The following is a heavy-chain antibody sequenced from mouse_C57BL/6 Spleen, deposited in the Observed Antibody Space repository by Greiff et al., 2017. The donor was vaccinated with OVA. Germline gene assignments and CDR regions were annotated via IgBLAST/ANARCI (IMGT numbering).Heavy chain of an antibody. CDR3: ARHEEDWSYSNYEEGAMDY. CDR1: GYTFTEYT. J-gene: IGHJ4*01. CDR2: FYPGSGSI. V-gene: IGHV1-62-2*01. D-gene: IGHD2-5*01. Sequence: VQLQQSGAELVKPGASVKLSCTASGYTFTEYTIHWVKQRSGQGLEWIGWFYPGSGSIKYNEKFKDKATLTADKSSSTVYMELSRVTSEDSAVYFCARHEEDWSYSNYEEGAMDYWGQGTSVTVSS.